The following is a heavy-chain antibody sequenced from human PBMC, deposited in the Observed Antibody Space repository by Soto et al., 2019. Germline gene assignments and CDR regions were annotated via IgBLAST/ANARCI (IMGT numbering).Heavy chain of an antibody. CDR3: AKQQMGVIRALDY. CDR2: IRETGNT. CDR1: GFTVSSNY. V-gene: IGHV3-66*04. D-gene: IGHD1-26*01. J-gene: IGHJ4*02. Sequence: PGGSLRLSCAASGFTVSSNYMSWVRQAPGKGLEWVSTIRETGNTYYADSVRGRFATSRDNSENTLYLQMSSLRAEDTAVYYCAKQQMGVIRALDYWGQGTLVTVSS.